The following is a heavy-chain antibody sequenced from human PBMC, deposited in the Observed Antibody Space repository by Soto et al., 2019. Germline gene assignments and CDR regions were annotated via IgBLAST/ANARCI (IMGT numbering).Heavy chain of an antibody. D-gene: IGHD5-12*01. Sequence: GESLKLSCKTSGYNFASCWIGWVRQMPGKGLEWLGIIFPGDSDTKYSPSFQGQVIISADKSIRTAYLQWSSLKASDTAIYYCARQSGMDVWGQGTTVTVSS. CDR2: IFPGDSDT. J-gene: IGHJ6*02. CDR1: GYNFASCW. V-gene: IGHV5-51*01. CDR3: ARQSGMDV.